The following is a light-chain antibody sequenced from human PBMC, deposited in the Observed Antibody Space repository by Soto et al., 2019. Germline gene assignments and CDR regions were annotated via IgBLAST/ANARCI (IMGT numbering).Light chain of an antibody. CDR1: QSISSF. CDR3: QQSYGIPLT. Sequence: DIQMTQSPSSLSASVGDRVTITCRASQSISSFLNWYQQKPGKAPKLLIYAASTLQSGVPSRFSVSGSGTDFTLTITSLQPEDIATYYCQQSYGIPLTLGQGTKVDI. V-gene: IGKV1-39*01. J-gene: IGKJ1*01. CDR2: AAS.